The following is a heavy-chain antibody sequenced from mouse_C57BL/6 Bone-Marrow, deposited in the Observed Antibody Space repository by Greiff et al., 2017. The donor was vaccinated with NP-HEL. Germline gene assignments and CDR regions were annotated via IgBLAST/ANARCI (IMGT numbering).Heavy chain of an antibody. CDR3: ARLYYDYDGHYFDY. J-gene: IGHJ2*01. CDR1: GYTFTSYG. Sequence: QVQLKQSGAELARPGASVKLSCKASGYTFTSYGISWVKQRTGQGLEWIGEIYPRSGNTYYNEKFKGKATLTADKSSSTAYMELRSLTSEDSAVYFCARLYYDYDGHYFDYWGQGTTLTVSS. CDR2: IYPRSGNT. D-gene: IGHD2-4*01. V-gene: IGHV1-81*01.